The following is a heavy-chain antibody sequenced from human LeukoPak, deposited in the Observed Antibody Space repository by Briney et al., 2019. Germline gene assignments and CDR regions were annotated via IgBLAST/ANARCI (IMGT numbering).Heavy chain of an antibody. CDR3: ARVYSSSSRYYYYYMDV. V-gene: IGHV3-30*02. D-gene: IGHD6-6*01. Sequence: PGGSLRLSCAASGFTFSSYGMHWVRQAPGKGLEWVAFIRYDGSNKYYADSVKGRFTISRDNSKNTLYLQMNSLRAEDTALYYCARVYSSSSRYYYYYMDVWGKGTTVTVSS. CDR2: IRYDGSNK. J-gene: IGHJ6*03. CDR1: GFTFSSYG.